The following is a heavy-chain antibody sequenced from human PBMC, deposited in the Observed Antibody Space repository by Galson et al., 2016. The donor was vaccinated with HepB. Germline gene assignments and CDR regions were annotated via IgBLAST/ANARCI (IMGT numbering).Heavy chain of an antibody. CDR3: ARDLGHNILTGYTYYYFYGMDV. CDR2: INAGTGNT. D-gene: IGHD3-9*01. CDR1: GGTFTSYT. Sequence: SVKVSCKASGGTFTSYTIHWVRQAPGQGLEWMGWINAGTGNTKYSQNFQGRVTITRDTSASTAYMELSSLRSEDTAVYYCARDLGHNILTGYTYYYFYGMDVWGQGTTVTVSS. J-gene: IGHJ6*02. V-gene: IGHV1-3*01.